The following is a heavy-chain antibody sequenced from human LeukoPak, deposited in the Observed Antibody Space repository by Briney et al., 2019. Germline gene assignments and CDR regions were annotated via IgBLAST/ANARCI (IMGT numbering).Heavy chain of an antibody. CDR3: AKEGRSLQSY. J-gene: IGHJ4*02. Sequence: GGSLRLSCAASGFMFSSNWISWVRLAPGKGLEWVANIKDDGTETYYVDSVKGRFTVSRDNAKNSLYLQMNSLRVEDTAVYYCAKEGRSLQSYWGQGTLVTVSS. D-gene: IGHD5-24*01. CDR1: GFMFSSNW. CDR2: IKDDGTET. V-gene: IGHV3-7*03.